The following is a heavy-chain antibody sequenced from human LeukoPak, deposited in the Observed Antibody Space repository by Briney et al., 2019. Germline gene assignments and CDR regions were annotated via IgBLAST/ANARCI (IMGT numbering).Heavy chain of an antibody. V-gene: IGHV3-48*01. D-gene: IGHD3-10*01. J-gene: IGHJ4*02. CDR1: GFTFSSYS. Sequence: PGGSLRLSCAASGFTFSSYSMNWVRQAPGKGLEWVSYISSSSSTIYYADSVKGRFTISRDNAKNSLYLQMNSLRAEDTAVYYCASPGPYYGSGSYRHWGQGTLVTVSS. CDR2: ISSSSSTI. CDR3: ASPGPYYGSGSYRH.